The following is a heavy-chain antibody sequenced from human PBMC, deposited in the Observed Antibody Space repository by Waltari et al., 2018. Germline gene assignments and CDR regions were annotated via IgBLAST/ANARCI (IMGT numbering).Heavy chain of an antibody. CDR3: ARVRGDHYYYYYMDV. CDR2: IYYSGST. CDR1: GGSISSGGYY. Sequence: QVQLQESGPGLVKPSQTLSLTCTVSGGSISSGGYYWSWIRQHPGKGLECIGYIYYSGSTYYNPSLKSLVTISVDTSKNQCSLKLSSVTAADTAVYYCARVRGDHYYYYYMDVWGKGTTVTVSS. J-gene: IGHJ6*03. V-gene: IGHV4-31*01.